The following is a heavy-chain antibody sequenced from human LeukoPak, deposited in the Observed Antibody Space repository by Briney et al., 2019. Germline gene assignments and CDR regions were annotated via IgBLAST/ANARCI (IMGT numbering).Heavy chain of an antibody. CDR3: ARATVAGPSFDY. V-gene: IGHV3-20*04. J-gene: IGHJ4*02. CDR1: GFTFDDYG. Sequence: GGSLRLSCAASGFTFDDYGMSWVRQAPGKGLEWVSGINWNCGSTGYADSVKGRFTISRDNAKNSLYLQMNSLRAEDTAFYYCARATVAGPSFDYWGQGTLVTVSS. D-gene: IGHD6-19*01. CDR2: INWNCGST.